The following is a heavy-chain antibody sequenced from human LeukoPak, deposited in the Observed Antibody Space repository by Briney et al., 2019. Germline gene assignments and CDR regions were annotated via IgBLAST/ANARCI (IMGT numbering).Heavy chain of an antibody. CDR3: ARHRGGSSEFDY. V-gene: IGHV4-39*07. CDR2: IYYSRIT. Sequence: SETLSLTCTVSGGSISSNNYYWAWIRRPPGKGLEWIGSIYYSRITNYSPSLNSRVTMSVDTSKNQFSLRLRSVTAEDTAMYYCARHRGGSSEFDYWGQGALVTVSS. D-gene: IGHD2-15*01. J-gene: IGHJ4*02. CDR1: GGSISSNNYY.